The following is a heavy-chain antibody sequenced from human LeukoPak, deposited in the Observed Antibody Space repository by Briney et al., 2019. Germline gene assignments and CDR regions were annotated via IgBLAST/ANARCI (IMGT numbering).Heavy chain of an antibody. Sequence: GESLKISCEGSGYSFTSYWIGWVRQMPGKGLEWMGIIYPGDSDTRYSPSVQGQVTISADNSNNTAYLQWSSLKASDTAMYYCARQMSGGHSQIDYWGQGTLVTVSS. CDR3: ARQMSGGHSQIDY. J-gene: IGHJ4*02. CDR2: IYPGDSDT. V-gene: IGHV5-51*01. CDR1: GYSFTSYW. D-gene: IGHD2-15*01.